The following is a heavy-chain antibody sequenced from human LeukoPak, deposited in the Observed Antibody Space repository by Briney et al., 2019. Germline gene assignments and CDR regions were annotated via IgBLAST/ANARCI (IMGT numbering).Heavy chain of an antibody. J-gene: IGHJ4*02. CDR3: ARCGVNPRTYYFDY. CDR2: IYYSGVT. V-gene: IGHV4-31*03. Sequence: SETLSLTCTVSGGSVSSGGYYWNWIRQHPGKGLEWIGYIYYSGVTYYSPSLRSRLTMSLDPSKNQISLKVSSMTAAGTAVYYCARCGVNPRTYYFDYWGQGTLVTVSS. CDR1: GGSVSSGGYY. D-gene: IGHD6-25*01.